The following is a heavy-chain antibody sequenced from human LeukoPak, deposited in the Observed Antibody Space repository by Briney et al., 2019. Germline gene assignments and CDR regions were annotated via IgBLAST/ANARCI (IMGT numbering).Heavy chain of an antibody. Sequence: PGGSLRLSCAASGFTFDDYAMHWVRQAPGKGLEWVTFIRYDGSNKYYADSVKGRFTISRDNSKNMLYLQMNSLRAEDTAVYYCAKDRGSGSFYGIDYWGQGTLVTVSS. V-gene: IGHV3-30*02. J-gene: IGHJ4*02. CDR3: AKDRGSGSFYGIDY. D-gene: IGHD3-10*01. CDR1: GFTFDDYA. CDR2: IRYDGSNK.